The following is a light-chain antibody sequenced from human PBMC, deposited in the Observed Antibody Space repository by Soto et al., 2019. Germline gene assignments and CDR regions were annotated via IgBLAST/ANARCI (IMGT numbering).Light chain of an antibody. CDR1: QSMRTY. CDR2: AAS. V-gene: IGKV1-39*01. J-gene: IGKJ4*01. CDR3: QQANSFPLT. Sequence: DIQMTQSPSTLSASVGDRVTITCRASQSMRTYLNWYQQKPGKAPNLLIHAASSLQSGVPSRFSGSGSGTDFTLTISSLQPEDFATYYCQQANSFPLTFGGGTKVDIK.